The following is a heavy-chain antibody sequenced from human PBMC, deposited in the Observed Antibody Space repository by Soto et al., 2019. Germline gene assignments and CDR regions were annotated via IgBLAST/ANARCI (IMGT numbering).Heavy chain of an antibody. D-gene: IGHD2-2*02. CDR1: GFTFSSYA. CDR3: AKDLLRENPGILTARLLYGY. J-gene: IGHJ4*02. Sequence: EVQLLESGGGLVQPGGSLRLSCAASGFTFSSYAMSWVRQAPGKGLEWVSAISGSGGSTYYADSVKGRFTISRDNSKNTLYLQMNSLRAEDTAVYYCAKDLLRENPGILTARLLYGYWGQGTLVTVSS. CDR2: ISGSGGST. V-gene: IGHV3-23*01.